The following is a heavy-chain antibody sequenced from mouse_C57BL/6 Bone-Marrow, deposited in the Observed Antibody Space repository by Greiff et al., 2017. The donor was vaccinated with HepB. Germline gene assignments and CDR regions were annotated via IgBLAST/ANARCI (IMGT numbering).Heavy chain of an antibody. J-gene: IGHJ1*03. CDR1: GFTFSDYY. Sequence: DVKLVESGGGLVQPGGSLKLSCAASGFTFSDYYMYWVRQTPEKRLEWVAYISNGGGSTYYPDTVKGRFTISRDNAKNTLYLQMSRLKSEDTAMYYCARPKDGYYWYFDVWGTGTTVTVSS. CDR2: ISNGGGST. CDR3: ARPKDGYYWYFDV. D-gene: IGHD2-3*01. V-gene: IGHV5-12*01.